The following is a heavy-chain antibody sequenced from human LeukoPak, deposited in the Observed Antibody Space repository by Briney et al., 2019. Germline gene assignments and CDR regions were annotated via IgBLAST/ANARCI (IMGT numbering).Heavy chain of an antibody. CDR3: ARDDYDFWSGYAYYYYMDV. CDR1: GFTFSSYS. Sequence: GGSLRLSCAASGFTFSSYSMNWVRQAPGKGLEWVSSTSSSSSYIYYADSVKGRFTISRDNAKNSLYLQMSSLGAEDTAVYYCARDDYDFWSGYAYYYYMDVWGKGTTVTVSS. CDR2: TSSSSSYI. D-gene: IGHD3-3*01. J-gene: IGHJ6*03. V-gene: IGHV3-21*01.